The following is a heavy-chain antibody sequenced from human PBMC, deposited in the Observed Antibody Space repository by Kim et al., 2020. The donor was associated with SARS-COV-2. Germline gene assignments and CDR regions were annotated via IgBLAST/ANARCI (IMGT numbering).Heavy chain of an antibody. V-gene: IGHV3-74*01. J-gene: IGHJ3*02. CDR1: GFTLTKYW. D-gene: IGHD2-21*01. Sequence: GGSLRLSCAASGFTLTKYWMHWVRQAPGKGLMWVSRISPDGGETAYSDSVRGRFTISRDIAKNTLYLQTNSLTAEDTALYYCARDGLLTIHSPGAFDIWGQGTMVTVS. CDR3: ARDGLLTIHSPGAFDI. CDR2: ISPDGGET.